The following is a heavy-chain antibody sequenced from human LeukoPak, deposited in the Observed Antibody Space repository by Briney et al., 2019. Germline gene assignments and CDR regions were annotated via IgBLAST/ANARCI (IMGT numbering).Heavy chain of an antibody. CDR3: ARASDLGGFSWFDP. J-gene: IGHJ5*02. Sequence: GGSLRLSCAVSGFTFDDYAMHWVRQAPGKGLVWVTRTKSDGSNIRYADSVKGRFTISRDNAKNTVYLQMNSLGAEDTAVYYCARASDLGGFSWFDPWGQGTLVTVSS. CDR2: TKSDGSNI. D-gene: IGHD2-15*01. CDR1: GFTFDDYA. V-gene: IGHV3-74*01.